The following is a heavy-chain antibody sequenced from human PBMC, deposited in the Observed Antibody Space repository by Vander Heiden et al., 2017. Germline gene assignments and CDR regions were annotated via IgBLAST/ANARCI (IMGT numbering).Heavy chain of an antibody. CDR2: IWYDGSNK. V-gene: IGHV3-33*01. D-gene: IGHD6-19*01. J-gene: IGHJ5*02. Sequence: QVQLVESGGGVVQPGRSLRLSCAASGFTFSNYGMHWVRQAPGKGLEWVAVIWYDGSNKYYADSVKGRFTISRDNSKNTLYLQMNSLRAEDTAVYYCARDDTSSGRFDPWGQGTLVTVSS. CDR1: GFTFSNYG. CDR3: ARDDTSSGRFDP.